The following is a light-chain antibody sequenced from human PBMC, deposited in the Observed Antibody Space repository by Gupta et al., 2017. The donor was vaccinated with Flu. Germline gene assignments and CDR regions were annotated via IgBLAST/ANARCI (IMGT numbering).Light chain of an antibody. CDR2: DVS. CDR1: SSDVGGYNY. V-gene: IGLV2-14*01. CDR3: SSFTSSSTYV. J-gene: IGLJ1*01. Sequence: SALPQPASVSGSPGPSITISCTGTSSDVGGYNYVSWYQQHPGKAPKLMIYDVSNRPSGVSNRFSGSKSGNTASLTISGLQAEDEADYYCSSFTSSSTYVFGTGTKVTVL.